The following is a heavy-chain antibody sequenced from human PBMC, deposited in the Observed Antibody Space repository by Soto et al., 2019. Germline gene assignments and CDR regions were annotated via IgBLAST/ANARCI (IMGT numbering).Heavy chain of an antibody. Sequence: LRLSCAASGFTFRNYAMTWARQAPGRGLEWVSSLLRSGSSAYYADSVRGRFTISSDTSANSLYLQMDNLRAEDTAIYYCAKDAISGDGIWLMDSWGQGTVVTVSS. V-gene: IGHV3-23*01. CDR2: LLRSGSSA. D-gene: IGHD4-17*01. CDR1: GFTFRNYA. CDR3: AKDAISGDGIWLMDS. J-gene: IGHJ5*02.